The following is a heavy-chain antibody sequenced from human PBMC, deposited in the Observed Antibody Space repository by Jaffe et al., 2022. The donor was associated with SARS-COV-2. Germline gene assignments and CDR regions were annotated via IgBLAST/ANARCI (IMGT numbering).Heavy chain of an antibody. Sequence: EVQLVESGGGLVQPGGSLRLSCSASGFTFSSYAMHWVRQAPGKGLEYVSAISSNGGSTYYADSVKGRFTISRDNSKNTLYLQMSSLRAEDTAVYYCVKGRMITLNYFDYWGQGTLVTVSS. CDR1: GFTFSSYA. CDR2: ISSNGGST. D-gene: IGHD3-16*01. CDR3: VKGRMITLNYFDY. V-gene: IGHV3-64D*09. J-gene: IGHJ4*02.